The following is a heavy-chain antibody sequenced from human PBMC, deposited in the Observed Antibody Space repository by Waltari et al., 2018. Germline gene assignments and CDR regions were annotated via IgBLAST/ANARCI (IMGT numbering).Heavy chain of an antibody. CDR3: ARDSPPGIAVAGSLSPGGRDYYYMDV. CDR1: GGSISSYY. V-gene: IGHV4-4*07. J-gene: IGHJ6*03. D-gene: IGHD6-19*01. Sequence: QVQLQESGPGLVKPSETLSLTCTVSGGSISSYYWSWIRQPAGKGLEWIGRIYTSGSTNYNPSLKSRVTMSVDTSKNQFSLKLSSVTAADTAVYYCARDSPPGIAVAGSLSPGGRDYYYMDVWGKGTTVTVSS. CDR2: IYTSGST.